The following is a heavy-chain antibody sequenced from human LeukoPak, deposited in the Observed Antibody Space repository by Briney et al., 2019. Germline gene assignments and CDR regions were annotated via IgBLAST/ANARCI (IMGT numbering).Heavy chain of an antibody. V-gene: IGHV3-15*01. CDR2: IKSETDGRTT. J-gene: IGHJ4*02. CDR3: TTLGYSYSYLVY. D-gene: IGHD5-18*01. Sequence: GGSLRLSCAASVFTFSNAWMTWVRQAPGKGLEWVGRIKSETDGRTTDHAAPVKGRFTISRDDSKNTVFLQMNSLKTEDTAVYYCTTLGYSYSYLVYWGQGTLVTVSS. CDR1: VFTFSNAW.